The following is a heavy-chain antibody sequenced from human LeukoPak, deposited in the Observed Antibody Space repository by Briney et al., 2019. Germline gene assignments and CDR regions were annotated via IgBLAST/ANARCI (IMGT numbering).Heavy chain of an antibody. CDR3: ARDRAYSFDC. V-gene: IGHV3-74*01. D-gene: IGHD5-18*01. CDR2: INGDGSST. CDR1: GFTFRSYW. Sequence: PGGSLTLSCAASGFTFRSYWMHWVRQAPGKGLVWVSNINGDGSSTSYADSVKGRFTISRDNAKNTLYLQINSLRAEDTAVYYCARDRAYSFDCWGQGTLVTVSS. J-gene: IGHJ4*02.